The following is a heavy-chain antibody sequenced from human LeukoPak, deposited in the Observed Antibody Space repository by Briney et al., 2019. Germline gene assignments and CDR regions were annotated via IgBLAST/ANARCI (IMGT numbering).Heavy chain of an antibody. J-gene: IGHJ3*02. CDR3: ARKAVAGSYDAFDI. CDR2: LWYDGSNK. Sequence: GSLRLSCAAAGFTFNSYCMDWGRQAPGKGLEGVAVLWYDGSNKYYADSVKGRFTISRDNSKNTLYLQMNSLRAEDTAVYYCARKAVAGSYDAFDIWGQGTMVTVSS. CDR1: GFTFNSYC. D-gene: IGHD6-19*01. V-gene: IGHV3-33*01.